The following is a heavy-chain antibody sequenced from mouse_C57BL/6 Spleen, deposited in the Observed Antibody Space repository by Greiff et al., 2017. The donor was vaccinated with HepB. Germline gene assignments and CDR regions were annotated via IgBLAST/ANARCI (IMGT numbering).Heavy chain of an antibody. CDR3: ARRSLAYYAMDY. CDR2: ISSGSSTI. J-gene: IGHJ4*01. CDR1: GFTFSDYG. V-gene: IGHV5-17*01. Sequence: EVKLMESGGGLVKPGGSLKLSCAASGFTFSDYGMHWVRQAPEKGLEWVAYISSGSSTIYYADTVKGRFTISRDNAKNTLFLQMTSLRSEDTAMYYCARRSLAYYAMDYWGQGTSVTVSS. D-gene: IGHD6-1*01.